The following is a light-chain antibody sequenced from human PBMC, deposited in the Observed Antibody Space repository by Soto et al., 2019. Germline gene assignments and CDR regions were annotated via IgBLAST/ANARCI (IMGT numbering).Light chain of an antibody. CDR3: CSYAGSSTYV. V-gene: IGLV2-23*02. CDR1: SSDVGSYNL. J-gene: IGLJ1*01. CDR2: EVT. Sequence: QSAPTQPASVSGSPGQSITISCTGTSSDVGSYNLVSWYQQHPGEAPKLMIYEVTNRPSGVSNRFSGSKSGNTASLTISGLQAEDEADYYCCSYAGSSTYVFGTGTKLTVL.